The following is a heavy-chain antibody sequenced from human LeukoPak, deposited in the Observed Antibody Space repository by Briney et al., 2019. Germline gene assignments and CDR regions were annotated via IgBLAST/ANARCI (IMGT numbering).Heavy chain of an antibody. D-gene: IGHD3-22*01. Sequence: GGSLRLSCAASGFTFSSYSMNWVRQAPGKGLEWVSSISSSSSYIYYADSVKGRFTISRDNAKNSLYLQMNSLRAEDTAVYYCARDPHYYDSSGHLDYWGQGTLVTVSS. CDR1: GFTFSSYS. V-gene: IGHV3-21*01. CDR2: ISSSSSYI. J-gene: IGHJ4*02. CDR3: ARDPHYYDSSGHLDY.